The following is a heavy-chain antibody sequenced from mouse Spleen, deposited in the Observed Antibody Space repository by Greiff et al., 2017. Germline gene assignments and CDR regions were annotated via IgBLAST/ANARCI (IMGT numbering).Heavy chain of an antibody. CDR2: IYPSDSYT. J-gene: IGHJ4*01. CDR3: TRGGSTMIYYYAMDY. V-gene: IGHV1-69*02. Sequence: QVQLQQPGAELVRPGASVKLSCKASGYTFTSYWINWVKQRPGQGLEWIGNIYPSDSYTNYNQKFKDKATLTVDKSSSTAYMQLSSPTSEDSAVYYCTRGGSTMIYYYAMDYWGQGTSVTVSS. D-gene: IGHD2-4*01. CDR1: GYTFTSYW.